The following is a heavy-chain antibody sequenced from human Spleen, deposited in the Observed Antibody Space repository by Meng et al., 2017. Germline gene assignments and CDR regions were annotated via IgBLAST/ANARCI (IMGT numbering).Heavy chain of an antibody. CDR2: IYYSGST. J-gene: IGHJ4*02. V-gene: IGHV4-34*11. D-gene: IGHD7-27*01. Sequence: QVQLQQWGAGLLKPSGTLSLTCAVYGGCFSGYYWSWIRQPPGKGLEWIGYIYYSGSTHYNPSLKSRVTISVDTSKNQFSLKLNSVTAADTAVYYCATVGMGLDSWGQGILVTVSS. CDR3: ATVGMGLDS. CDR1: GGCFSGYY.